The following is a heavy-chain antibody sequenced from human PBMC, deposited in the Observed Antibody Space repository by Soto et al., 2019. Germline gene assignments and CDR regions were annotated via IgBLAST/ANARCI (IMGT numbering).Heavy chain of an antibody. V-gene: IGHV4-39*01. CDR1: GGSISSSSYY. J-gene: IGHJ6*02. CDR2: IYYSGST. CDR3: ARSTRFEGGVYTVRGVKTLYGMDV. D-gene: IGHD3-10*01. Sequence: PSETLSLTCTVSGGSISSSSYYWGWIRQPPGKGLEWIGSIYYSGSTYYSPSLKSRGTISVDTSKNQFSLKLSSVTAADTAVYYCARSTRFEGGVYTVRGVKTLYGMDVWGQGTTVTVSS.